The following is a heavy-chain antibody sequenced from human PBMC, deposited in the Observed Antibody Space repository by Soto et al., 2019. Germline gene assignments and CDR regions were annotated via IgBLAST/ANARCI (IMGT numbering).Heavy chain of an antibody. CDR2: ISHDGQNQ. J-gene: IGHJ6*02. Sequence: QVQLGESGGGVVPPGRSRKLSCIASGFAFGSHGMHWVRQVSGKGLAWVAVISHDGQNQYYRESVKGRFTISRDNSKNSLFLEVHSLRVEETAVYYCARERADIVVAPVATSGMDVWGQGTAVTVSS. D-gene: IGHD2-2*01. V-gene: IGHV3-30*03. CDR1: GFAFGSHG. CDR3: ARERADIVVAPVATSGMDV.